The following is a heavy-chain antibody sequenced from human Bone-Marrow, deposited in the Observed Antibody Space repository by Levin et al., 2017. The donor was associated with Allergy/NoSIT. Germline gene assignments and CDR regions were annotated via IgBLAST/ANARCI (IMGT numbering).Heavy chain of an antibody. CDR1: GFTISNSF. CDR3: ASTVRSTSPRDDHIFPADV. V-gene: IGHV3-53*01. D-gene: IGHD6-13*01. J-gene: IGHJ6*02. Sequence: GGSLRLSCEVSGFTISNSFMSWVRLAPGMRLEWVSNIYSSGRTAYADSVKGRFTISRDDSKNTVYLQMNSLRGDDAAVYYCASTVRSTSPRDDHIFPADVWGQGTTVTV. CDR2: IYSSGRT.